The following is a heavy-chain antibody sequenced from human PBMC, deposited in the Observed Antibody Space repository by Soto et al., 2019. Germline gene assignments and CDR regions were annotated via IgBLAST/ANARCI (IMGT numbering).Heavy chain of an antibody. CDR3: ARDWNGDKYFDF. Sequence: DVQLVKSGGGLIQPGGSLRLSCAASGITATNGHMSWVRQAPGKGLEWVSVIFNDDNTYYADSVKGRFTISRDTSKSTVYLQMNSLRAEDTAVYYCARDWNGDKYFDFWDQGSLVTVSS. J-gene: IGHJ4*02. CDR1: GITATNGH. CDR2: IFNDDNT. V-gene: IGHV3-53*01. D-gene: IGHD4-17*01.